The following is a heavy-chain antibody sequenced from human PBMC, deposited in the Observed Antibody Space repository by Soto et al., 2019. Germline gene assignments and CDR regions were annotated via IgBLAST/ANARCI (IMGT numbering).Heavy chain of an antibody. V-gene: IGHV3-30-3*01. CDR1: GFTFSSYA. CDR3: ARDRDGYNFGYFDY. Sequence: PGGSLRLSCAASGFTFSSYAIHWVRQAPGKGLEWVAVISYDGSNKYYADSVKGRFTISRDNSKNTLYLQMNSLRAEDTAVYYCARDRDGYNFGYFDYWGQGTLVTVSS. CDR2: ISYDGSNK. D-gene: IGHD5-12*01. J-gene: IGHJ4*02.